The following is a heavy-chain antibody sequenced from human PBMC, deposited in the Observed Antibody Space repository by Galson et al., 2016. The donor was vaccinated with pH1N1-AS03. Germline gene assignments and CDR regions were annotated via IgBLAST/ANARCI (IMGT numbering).Heavy chain of an antibody. V-gene: IGHV5-51*01. CDR1: GYTFSNYW. J-gene: IGHJ5*02. CDR3: ARRDYNSSYLLPYNWLDP. D-gene: IGHD6-13*01. Sequence: QSGAEVKKPGESLKISCKGSGYTFSNYWIVWVRQMPGKGLEWMGIIYPGDSARYSPSFQGQVTISADKSLRTAYLQWSSLKASDTGIYYCARRDYNSSYLLPYNWLDPWGQGTLVTVSS. CDR2: IYPGDSA.